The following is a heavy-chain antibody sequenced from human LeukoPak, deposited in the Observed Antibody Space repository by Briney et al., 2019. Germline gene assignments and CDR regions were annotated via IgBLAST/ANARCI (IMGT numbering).Heavy chain of an antibody. CDR3: ARDKDGAVTTGDY. CDR1: GFTFSSYW. J-gene: IGHJ4*02. D-gene: IGHD4-17*01. Sequence: GGSLRLSCAASGFTFSSYWMHWVRQAPGKGLVWVSRINSDGSSTSYADSVKGRFTISRDDAKNTLYLQMNSLRAEDTAVYYCARDKDGAVTTGDYWGQGTLVTVSS. V-gene: IGHV3-74*01. CDR2: INSDGSST.